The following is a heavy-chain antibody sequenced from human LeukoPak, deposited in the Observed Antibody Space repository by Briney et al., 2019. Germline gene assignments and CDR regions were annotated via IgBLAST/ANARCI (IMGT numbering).Heavy chain of an antibody. D-gene: IGHD3-22*01. Sequence: GGSLRLSCAASGFTFSSYAMNWVRQAPGKGLEWVGRIRRNSDGGTIDYAAPVKGRFALSRDDSKNTLYLHMSSLQTEDTAVYYCATDFYDTTWGQGTLVTVSS. J-gene: IGHJ5*02. CDR3: ATDFYDTT. CDR1: GFTFSSYA. CDR2: IRRNSDGGTI. V-gene: IGHV3-15*07.